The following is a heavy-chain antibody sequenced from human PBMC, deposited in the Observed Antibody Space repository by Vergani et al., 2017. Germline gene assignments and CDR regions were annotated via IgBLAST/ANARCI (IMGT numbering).Heavy chain of an antibody. V-gene: IGHV3-30*01. Sequence: QVQLVESGGGVVQPGRSLRLSCAASGFTFSSYAMHWVRQAPGKGLEWVAVISYDGSNKYYADAVKGRFTISRDNCKNTLYLQMNSLRAEDTAVYYCAREGRNDCWSGLYYYYGMDVWGQGTTVTVSS. D-gene: IGHD3-3*01. J-gene: IGHJ6*02. CDR1: GFTFSSYA. CDR3: AREGRNDCWSGLYYYYGMDV. CDR2: ISYDGSNK.